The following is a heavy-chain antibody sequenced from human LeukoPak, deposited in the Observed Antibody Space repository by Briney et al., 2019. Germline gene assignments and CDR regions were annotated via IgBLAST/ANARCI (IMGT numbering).Heavy chain of an antibody. CDR1: GFTFSSYA. D-gene: IGHD3-9*01. J-gene: IGHJ4*02. Sequence: PGRSLRLSCAASGFTFSSYAMHWVRQAPGKGLEWVAVISYDGSNKYYADSVKGRFTISRDNAKNSLYLQMNSLRAEDTAVYYCARDFDWSPDYWGQGTLVTVS. V-gene: IGHV3-30-3*01. CDR3: ARDFDWSPDY. CDR2: ISYDGSNK.